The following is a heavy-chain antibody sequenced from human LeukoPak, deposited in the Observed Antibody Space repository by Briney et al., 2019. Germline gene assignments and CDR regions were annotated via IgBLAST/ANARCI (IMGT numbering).Heavy chain of an antibody. CDR1: GGSISSYY. CDR2: IYYSGST. Sequence: PSETLSLTCTVSGGSISSYYWSWIRQPPGKGLEWIGYIYYSGSTNYNPSLKGRVTISVDTSKNQFSLKLSSVTAADTAVYYCARLDSGSSLGHWGQGTLVTVSS. D-gene: IGHD1-26*01. J-gene: IGHJ4*02. V-gene: IGHV4-59*01. CDR3: ARLDSGSSLGH.